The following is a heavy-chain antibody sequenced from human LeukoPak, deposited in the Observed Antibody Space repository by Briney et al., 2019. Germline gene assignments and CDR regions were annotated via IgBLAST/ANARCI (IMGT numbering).Heavy chain of an antibody. CDR2: IYYSGST. CDR3: ARTSRLTSFAADAFDI. J-gene: IGHJ3*02. D-gene: IGHD3-9*01. V-gene: IGHV4-39*07. CDR1: GGSISSSSYY. Sequence: SETLSLTCTVSGGSISSSSYYWGWIRQPPGKGLEWIGSIYYSGSTHYNPSLKSRVTISVDTSKNQLSLKLSSVTAAGTAVYYCARTSRLTSFAADAFDIWGQGTMVTVSS.